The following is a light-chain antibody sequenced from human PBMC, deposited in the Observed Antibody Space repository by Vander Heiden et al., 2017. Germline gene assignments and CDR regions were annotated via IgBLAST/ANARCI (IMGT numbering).Light chain of an antibody. CDR2: QDA. CDR3: QEWNSSTVV. CDR1: KLVDTC. Sequence: SYELTQAPSVSGSPAQSPRITCFGDKLVDTCVSRFQQKPGQSPILVIYQDAKRPSGIPERFSGSSSGNTATLTISGTQAEDESYYYCQEWNSSTVVFGGGTKLTVL. J-gene: IGLJ2*01. V-gene: IGLV3-1*01.